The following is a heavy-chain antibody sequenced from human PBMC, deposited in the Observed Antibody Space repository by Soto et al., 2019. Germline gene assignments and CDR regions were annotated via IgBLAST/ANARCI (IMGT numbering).Heavy chain of an antibody. CDR2: INAGNGNT. J-gene: IGHJ5*02. V-gene: IGHV1-3*01. D-gene: IGHD6-13*01. Sequence: QVQLVQSGAEVKKPGASVKVSCKASGYTFTSYAMHWVRQAPGQRLEWMGWINAGNGNTKYSQKFQGRVTITRDTSASTAYMELSSLRSEDTAVYYCARVSSRWYRGAWFDPWGQGTLVTVSS. CDR1: GYTFTSYA. CDR3: ARVSSRWYRGAWFDP.